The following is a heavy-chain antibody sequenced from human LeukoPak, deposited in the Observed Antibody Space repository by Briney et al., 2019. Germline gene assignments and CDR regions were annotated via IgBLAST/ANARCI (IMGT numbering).Heavy chain of an antibody. Sequence: GGSLRLSCAASGFTFNTYWLHWVRQAPGKGLVWVSRIDNDGSDTIYADSVKGRFTISRDNAKSTLYLQMNSLKAEDTAVYYCARGGYHHGFDIWGQGTMVTASS. CDR3: ARGGYHHGFDI. J-gene: IGHJ3*02. CDR2: IDNDGSDT. D-gene: IGHD2-15*01. CDR1: GFTFNTYW. V-gene: IGHV3-74*01.